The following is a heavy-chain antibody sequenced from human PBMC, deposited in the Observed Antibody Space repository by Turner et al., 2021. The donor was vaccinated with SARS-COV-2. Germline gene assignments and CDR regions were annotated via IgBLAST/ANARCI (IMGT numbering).Heavy chain of an antibody. CDR2: ISGTTTTI. V-gene: IGHV3-48*01. CDR1: GFTLSTYS. J-gene: IGHJ4*02. D-gene: IGHD3-3*01. Sequence: EVQLVESGGGLVQPGGSLRLSCAASGFTLSTYSMSWVRQALGKGPEWVSYISGTTTTIYYADSVKGRFTISRDNAKNSLYLQMNNLRAEDTAMYYCAREHYDFWSGYFYWGQGTLVTVSS. CDR3: AREHYDFWSGYFY.